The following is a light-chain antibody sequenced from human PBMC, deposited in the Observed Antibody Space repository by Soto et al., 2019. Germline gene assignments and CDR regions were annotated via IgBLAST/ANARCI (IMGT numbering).Light chain of an antibody. CDR2: WAS. Sequence: IVMTQSPDSLSVSLGGRATISCKSSRTLFYSAKNKDYLAWYQHKAGQPPKLLLYWASTRESGVPDRFNGSGSATDFTLTISSLQAEDAAVYYCQQCYTTPWTFGQGTKVEIK. CDR1: RTLFYSAKNKDY. CDR3: QQCYTTPWT. J-gene: IGKJ1*01. V-gene: IGKV4-1*01.